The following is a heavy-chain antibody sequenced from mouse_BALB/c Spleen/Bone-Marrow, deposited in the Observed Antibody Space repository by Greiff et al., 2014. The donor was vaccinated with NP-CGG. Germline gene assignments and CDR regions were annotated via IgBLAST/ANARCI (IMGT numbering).Heavy chain of an antibody. CDR1: GYTFTSYW. CDR2: IDPSDSYT. V-gene: IGHV1-69*02. Sequence: VQLQQSGAELVKPRASVKLSCKASGYTFTSYWMHWVKQRPGQGLEWIGEIDPSDSYTNYNQKFKGKATLTVDKSSSTAYMQLSSLTSEDSAVYYCARYGGYFPWFTYWGQGTLVTVSA. D-gene: IGHD2-3*01. J-gene: IGHJ3*01. CDR3: ARYGGYFPWFTY.